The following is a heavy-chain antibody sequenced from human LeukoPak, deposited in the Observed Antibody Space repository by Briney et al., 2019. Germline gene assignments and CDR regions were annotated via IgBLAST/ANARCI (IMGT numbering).Heavy chain of an antibody. D-gene: IGHD6-13*01. Sequence: ASVKVSCKGSGYSFTNYWINWVRQMPGKGLEWMGRIDPSDSYTNYSPSFQGHVTISADKSITTAYLQWSSLKASDTAMYYCARSGIQIDFWGQGTLVTVSS. J-gene: IGHJ4*02. V-gene: IGHV5-10-1*01. CDR1: GYSFTNYW. CDR2: IDPSDSYT. CDR3: ARSGIQIDF.